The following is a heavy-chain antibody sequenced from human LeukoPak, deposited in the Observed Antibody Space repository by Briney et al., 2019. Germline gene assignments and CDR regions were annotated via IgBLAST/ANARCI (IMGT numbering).Heavy chain of an antibody. J-gene: IGHJ5*02. CDR1: GGSFSGYY. V-gene: IGHV4-34*01. CDR2: INHSGST. CDR3: ARGVDTAMVGSRQLLTQSPVGWFDP. D-gene: IGHD5-18*01. Sequence: PETLSLTCAVYGGSFSGYYWSWIRQPPGKGLEWIGEINHSGSTNYNPSLKSRVTISVDTSKNQFSLKLSSVTAAHTAVYYCARGVDTAMVGSRQLLTQSPVGWFDPWGQGTLVTVSS.